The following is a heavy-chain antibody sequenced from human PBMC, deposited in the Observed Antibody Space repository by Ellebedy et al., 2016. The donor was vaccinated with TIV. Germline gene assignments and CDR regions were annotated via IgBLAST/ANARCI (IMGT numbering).Heavy chain of an antibody. V-gene: IGHV1-8*02. CDR3: ARVRRMNWFDP. Sequence: ASVKVSCKASGYTFADYGILWVRQAPGQGLEWMGWMNPNSGNTGYAQKFQGRVTMTRNTSISTAYMELSSLRSEDTAVYYCARVRRMNWFDPWGQGTLVTVSS. D-gene: IGHD1-1*01. CDR1: GYTFADYG. J-gene: IGHJ5*02. CDR2: MNPNSGNT.